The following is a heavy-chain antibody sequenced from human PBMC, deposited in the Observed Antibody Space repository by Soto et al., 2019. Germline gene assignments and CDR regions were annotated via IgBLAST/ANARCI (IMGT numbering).Heavy chain of an antibody. CDR3: ARGTEYYYGSGSQTLDY. J-gene: IGHJ4*02. V-gene: IGHV4-34*01. D-gene: IGHD3-10*01. CDR2: INHSGST. CDR1: GGSFSGYY. Sequence: SETLSLTCAVYGGSFSGYYWSWIRQPPGKGLEWIGEINHSGSTNYNPSLKSRVTISVDTSKNQFSLKLSSVTAADTAVYYCARGTEYYYGSGSQTLDYWGQRTLVTVSS.